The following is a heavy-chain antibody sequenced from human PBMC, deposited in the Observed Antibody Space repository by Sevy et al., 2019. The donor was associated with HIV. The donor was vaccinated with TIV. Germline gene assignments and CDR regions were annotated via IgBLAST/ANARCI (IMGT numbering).Heavy chain of an antibody. V-gene: IGHV3-48*03. CDR1: GFTFSSYE. J-gene: IGHJ4*02. D-gene: IGHD4-17*01. CDR3: AGTLDYGGRCFDY. CDR2: ISSSGSTI. Sequence: GGSLRLSCAASGFTFSSYEMNWVRQAPGKGLEWVSYISSSGSTIYYADSVKGRFTISRDNAKNSLYLQMNSLRAEDTAVYYCAGTLDYGGRCFDYWGQGTLVTVSS.